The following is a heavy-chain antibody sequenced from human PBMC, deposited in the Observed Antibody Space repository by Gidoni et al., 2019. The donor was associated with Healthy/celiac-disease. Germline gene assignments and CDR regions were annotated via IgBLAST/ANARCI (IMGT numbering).Heavy chain of an antibody. Sequence: EVQLLESGGGLVQPGVSLRLSCAASGFTFSSYAMSLVRQAPGKGLEWVSAISGSGGSTDYADSVKGRFTIPRDNSKNTLYLQMNSLRAEDTAVYYCAKDAYSGWGYWGQGTLVTVSS. CDR2: ISGSGGST. D-gene: IGHD1-26*01. V-gene: IGHV3-23*01. CDR1: GFTFSSYA. J-gene: IGHJ4*02. CDR3: AKDAYSGWGY.